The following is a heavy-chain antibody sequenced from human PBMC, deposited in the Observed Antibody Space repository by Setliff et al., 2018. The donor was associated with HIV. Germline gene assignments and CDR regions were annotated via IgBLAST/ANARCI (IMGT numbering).Heavy chain of an antibody. J-gene: IGHJ5*02. V-gene: IGHV4-4*02. CDR3: ARDRMITFGGVIVRGWFDP. CDR2: IYHSGST. D-gene: IGHD3-16*02. CDR1: GGSISSSNW. Sequence: NPSETLSLTCAVSGGSISSSNWWSWVRQPPGKGLEWIGEIYHSGSTNYNPSLKSRVTISVDKSKNQFSLKLSSVTAADTAVYYCARDRMITFGGVIVRGWFDPWGQGTLVTVSS.